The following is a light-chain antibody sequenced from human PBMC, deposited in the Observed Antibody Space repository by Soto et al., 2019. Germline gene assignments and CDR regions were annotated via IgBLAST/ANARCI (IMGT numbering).Light chain of an antibody. CDR1: QSVLYSSNNKNY. CDR3: QQYYSTPYT. V-gene: IGKV4-1*01. CDR2: WAS. Sequence: DIVMTQSPDSLAVSLGERATINCKSSQSVLYSSNNKNYLAWYQQKPGQSPKLLFYWASTRESGVPDRFSGSGSGTDFTLTISSLQSEDVAVYYCQQYYSTPYTFGQGTKLEIK. J-gene: IGKJ2*01.